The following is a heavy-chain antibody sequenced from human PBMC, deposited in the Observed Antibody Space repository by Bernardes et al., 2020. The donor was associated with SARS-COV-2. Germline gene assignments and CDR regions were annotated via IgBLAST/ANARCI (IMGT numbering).Heavy chain of an antibody. CDR1: GFSFSEYS. Sequence: GGSLRLSCEASGFSFSEYSMNWVRQAPGKGLEWLSYISSRSTTIYVADTVKGRFAISRDNAKYSGYLQMNSLRAEDTAVYYCARGRGAVAPMDHWGQGTLVTVSS. CDR3: ARGRGAVAPMDH. J-gene: IGHJ4*02. CDR2: ISSRSTTI. V-gene: IGHV3-48*01. D-gene: IGHD1-26*01.